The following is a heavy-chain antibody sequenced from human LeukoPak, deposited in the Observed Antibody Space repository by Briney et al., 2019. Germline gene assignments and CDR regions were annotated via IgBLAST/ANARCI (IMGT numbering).Heavy chain of an antibody. CDR3: ASSYYYDSSGYYKFDY. CDR1: GGSISSYY. J-gene: IGHJ4*02. CDR2: IYTSGST. V-gene: IGHV4-4*07. D-gene: IGHD3-22*01. Sequence: SETLTLTCTVSGGSISSYYWSWIRQPAGKGLEWIGRIYTSGSTNYNPSLKSRVTMSVDTSKNQFSLKLSSVTAADTAVYYCASSYYYDSSGYYKFDYWGQGTLVTVSS.